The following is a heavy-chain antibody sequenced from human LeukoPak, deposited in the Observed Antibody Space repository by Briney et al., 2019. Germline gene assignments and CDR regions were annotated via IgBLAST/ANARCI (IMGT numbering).Heavy chain of an antibody. Sequence: GGSLRLSCAASGFTFSRYWMSWVRQAPGGGLQWVANINQDGSEKYYLDSVKGRFTISRDNAKNSLYLQMNSLRAEGTAVYYCARAYSERYGLGYYYMDVWGKGTTVTISS. CDR2: INQDGSEK. CDR1: GFTFSRYW. D-gene: IGHD1-26*01. J-gene: IGHJ6*03. CDR3: ARAYSERYGLGYYYMDV. V-gene: IGHV3-7*01.